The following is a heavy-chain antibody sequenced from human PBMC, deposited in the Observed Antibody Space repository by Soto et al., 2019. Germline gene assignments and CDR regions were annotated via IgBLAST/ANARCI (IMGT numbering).Heavy chain of an antibody. CDR1: GFTFSSYD. CDR3: ARDRQYSDAFDI. CDR2: IGTAGDT. Sequence: EVQLVESGGGLVQPGGSLRLSCAASGFTFSSYDMHWVRQATGKGLEWVSAIGTAGDTYYPGSVKGRFTISRENAKNSLYLQINSLRAEDTAVYYCARDRQYSDAFDIWGQGTMVTVSS. V-gene: IGHV3-13*01. J-gene: IGHJ3*02. D-gene: IGHD1-1*01.